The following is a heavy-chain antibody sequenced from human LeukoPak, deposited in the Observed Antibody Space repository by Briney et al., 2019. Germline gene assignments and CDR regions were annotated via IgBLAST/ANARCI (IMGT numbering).Heavy chain of an antibody. CDR1: GFTFDDYA. Sequence: PGRSLRLSCAASGFTFDDYAMHWVRQAPGKGLEWVSGISWNSGSIGYADSVKGRFTISRDNAKNSLYLQMNSLRAEDTALYYCANSRDGYNSFDWYFDLWGRGTLVTVSS. CDR3: ANSRDGYNSFDWYFDL. J-gene: IGHJ2*01. D-gene: IGHD5-24*01. CDR2: ISWNSGSI. V-gene: IGHV3-9*01.